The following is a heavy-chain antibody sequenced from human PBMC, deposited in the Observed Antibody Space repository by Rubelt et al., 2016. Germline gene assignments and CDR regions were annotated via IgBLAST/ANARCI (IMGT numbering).Heavy chain of an antibody. Sequence: EVQLVESGGGLVKPGGSLRLSCAASGFTFSSYSMNWVRQAPGKGLEWVSDISGDGDDTKYADSVKGRFTISRDNSKNILYLQMSSLRVDDTAIYYCAKVEDTSLFDHWGQGTLVTVS. CDR1: GFTFSSYS. CDR2: ISGDGDDT. CDR3: AKVEDTSLFDH. J-gene: IGHJ4*02. D-gene: IGHD5-18*01. V-gene: IGHV3-23*04.